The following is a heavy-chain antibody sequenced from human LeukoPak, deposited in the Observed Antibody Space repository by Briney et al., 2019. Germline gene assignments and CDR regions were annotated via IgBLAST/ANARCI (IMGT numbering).Heavy chain of an antibody. V-gene: IGHV1-69*05. CDR3: AREVVYDAFDI. CDR1: GGTFSSYA. D-gene: IGHD3-22*01. CDR2: IIPIFGTA. J-gene: IGHJ3*02. Sequence: SEKVSCKASGGTFSSYAISWVRQAPGLGLEWMGGIIPIFGTANYAQKFQGRVTITTDESTSTAYMELSSLRSEDTAVYYCAREVVYDAFDIWGQGTMVTVSS.